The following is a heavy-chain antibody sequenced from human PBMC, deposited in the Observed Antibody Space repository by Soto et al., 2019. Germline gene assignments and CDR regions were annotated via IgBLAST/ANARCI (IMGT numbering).Heavy chain of an antibody. J-gene: IGHJ6*02. V-gene: IGHV4-30-4*01. CDR1: GGSISSGDYY. CDR2: IYYSGST. D-gene: IGHD4-17*01. Sequence: SETLSLTCTVSGGSISSGDYYWSWIRQPPGKGLEWIGYIYYSGSTYYNPSLKSRVTISVDTSKNQFSLKLSSGTAADTAVYYCAREGLRDYYYYGMDVWGQGTTVTVSS. CDR3: AREGLRDYYYYGMDV.